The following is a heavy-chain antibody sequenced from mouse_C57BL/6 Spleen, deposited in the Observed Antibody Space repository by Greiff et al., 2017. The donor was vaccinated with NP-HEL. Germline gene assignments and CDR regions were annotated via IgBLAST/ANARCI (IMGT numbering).Heavy chain of an antibody. CDR1: GYTFTSYW. J-gene: IGHJ4*01. CDR2: INPSSGYT. V-gene: IGHV1-7*01. Sequence: VQLQQSGADLAKPGASVKLSCKASGYTFTSYWMHWVKQRPGQGLEWIGYINPSSGYTKYNQKFKDKATLTADKSSSTAYMQLSSLTYEDSAVYYGAREGAYDDYDEEAMDYWGQGTSVTVAS. CDR3: AREGAYDDYDEEAMDY. D-gene: IGHD2-4*01.